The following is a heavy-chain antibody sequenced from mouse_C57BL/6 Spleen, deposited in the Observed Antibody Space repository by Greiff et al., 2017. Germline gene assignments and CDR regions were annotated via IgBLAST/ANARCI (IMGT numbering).Heavy chain of an antibody. J-gene: IGHJ3*01. CDR3: ARYYDGYYMAY. V-gene: IGHV1-76*01. CDR2: IYPGSGNT. CDR1: GYTFTDYY. D-gene: IGHD2-3*01. Sequence: VQLQESGAELVRPGASVKLSCKASGYTFTDYYINWVKQRPGQGLEWIARIYPGSGNTYYNEKFKGKATLTAEKSSSTAYMQLSSLTSEDSAVYFCARYYDGYYMAYWGQGTLITVSA.